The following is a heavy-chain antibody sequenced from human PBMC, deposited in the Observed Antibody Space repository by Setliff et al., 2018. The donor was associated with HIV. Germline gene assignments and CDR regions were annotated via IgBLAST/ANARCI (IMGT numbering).Heavy chain of an antibody. J-gene: IGHJ4*02. Sequence: KPSETLSLTCTVSGGSISSGSYYWSWIRQPAGKGLEWIGRIYTSGSTNYNPSLKSRVTISVNTSKNQFSLKLSSVTASDTAVDYCARATAMVFDYWGQGTLVTVSS. CDR3: ARATAMVFDY. CDR1: GGSISSGSYY. D-gene: IGHD5-18*01. V-gene: IGHV4-61*02. CDR2: IYTSGST.